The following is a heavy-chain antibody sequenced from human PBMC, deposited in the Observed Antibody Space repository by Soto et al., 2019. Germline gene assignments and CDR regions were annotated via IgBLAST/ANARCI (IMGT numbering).Heavy chain of an antibody. CDR3: ARGKDYSYDY. CDR1: GGSFSGYY. J-gene: IGHJ4*02. Sequence: QVQLQQWGAGLLKPSETLSLTCAVYGGSFSGYYWSWIRQPPGKGLEWIGEINHSGSTNYNPSLKSRVTISVDTSKNQVSLKLSSVTAADTAVYYCARGKDYSYDYWGQGTLVTVSS. CDR2: INHSGST. V-gene: IGHV4-34*01.